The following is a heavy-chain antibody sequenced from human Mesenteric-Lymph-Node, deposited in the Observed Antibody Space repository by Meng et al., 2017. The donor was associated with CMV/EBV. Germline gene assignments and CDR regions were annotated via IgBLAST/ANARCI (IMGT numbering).Heavy chain of an antibody. CDR2: ISSSSSYK. D-gene: IGHD2-2*01. J-gene: IGHJ4*02. CDR1: GFTFSNYS. V-gene: IGHV3-21*01. CDR3: ARGPEIVVVPPAPPDY. Sequence: GESLKISCAASGFTFSNYSMNWVRQAPGRGLEWVSFISSSSSYKYYADSMKGRFTISRDNAENSLYLQMNSLRAEDTAVYYCARGPEIVVVPPAPPDYWGQGTLVTVSS.